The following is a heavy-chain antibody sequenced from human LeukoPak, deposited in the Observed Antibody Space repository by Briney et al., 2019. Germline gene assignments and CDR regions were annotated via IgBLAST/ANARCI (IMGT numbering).Heavy chain of an antibody. D-gene: IGHD4-23*01. CDR1: GGSISSYY. CDR2: IYYSGST. CDR3: ARVTTVVTLDY. Sequence: SETLSLTCTVSGGSISSYYWSWIRQPPGKGLEWIGYIYYSGSTNYNPSLKSRVTISVDTSKNQFSLRLSSVTAADTAVYYCARVTTVVTLDYWGQGTLVTVSS. J-gene: IGHJ4*02. V-gene: IGHV4-59*01.